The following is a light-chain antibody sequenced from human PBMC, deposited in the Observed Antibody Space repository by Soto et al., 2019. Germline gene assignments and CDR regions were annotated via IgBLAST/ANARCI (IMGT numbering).Light chain of an antibody. Sequence: QSVLTQPPSASGTPGQRVTISCSGSSSNIGSNYVYWYQKLPGTAPKLLMYRSSQRPSGVPDRFSGSKSGTSASLAISGLRSEDEADYYCAAWDDTLSCPVFGGGTQLTVL. V-gene: IGLV1-47*01. CDR2: RSS. J-gene: IGLJ2*01. CDR1: SSNIGSNY. CDR3: AAWDDTLSCPV.